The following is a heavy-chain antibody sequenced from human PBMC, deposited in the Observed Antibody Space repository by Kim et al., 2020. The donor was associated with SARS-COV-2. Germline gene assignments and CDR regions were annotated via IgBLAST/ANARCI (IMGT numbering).Heavy chain of an antibody. Sequence: SETLSLTCTVSGGSISSSSYYWGWIRQPPGKGLEWIGSIYYSGSTYYNPSLKSRVTIFVDTSNNQFSLKLSSLTAADTAVYYRPRLQGWIHLWYFDYFG. CDR2: IYYSGST. D-gene: IGHD5-18*01. CDR1: GGSISSSSYY. CDR3: PRLQGWIHLWYFDY. J-gene: IGHJ4*01. V-gene: IGHV4-39*01.